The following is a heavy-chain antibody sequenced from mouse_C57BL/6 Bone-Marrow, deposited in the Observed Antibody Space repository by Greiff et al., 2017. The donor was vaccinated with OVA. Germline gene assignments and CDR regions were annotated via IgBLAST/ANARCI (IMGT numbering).Heavy chain of an antibody. Sequence: QVQLQQSGAELARPGASVKLSCKASGYTFTSYGISWVKQRTGQGLEWIGEIYPRSGNTYYNEKFKGKATLTADKSSSTAYMELRSLTSEDSAVYFCARDDGYSYYFDYWGQGTTLTVSS. D-gene: IGHD2-3*01. CDR1: GYTFTSYG. CDR3: ARDDGYSYYFDY. V-gene: IGHV1-81*01. CDR2: IYPRSGNT. J-gene: IGHJ2*01.